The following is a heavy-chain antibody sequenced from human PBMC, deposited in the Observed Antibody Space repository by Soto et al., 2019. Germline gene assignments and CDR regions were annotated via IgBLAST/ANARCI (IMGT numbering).Heavy chain of an antibody. J-gene: IGHJ4*02. V-gene: IGHV4-30-4*01. D-gene: IGHD6-13*01. Sequence: QVQLQESGPRLVKPSQTLSLTCTVSGCSVSSDDYYWHWLRQPPGEGLEWIGYSFYSGKTYYNPGLQSGVTIAVDTSKNQFSLTLTSMTDADTAVYYCVRDVTNISHTGHFTAAGHLDSWRQGVLVTVSS. CDR1: GCSVSSDDYY. CDR2: SFYSGKT. CDR3: VRDVTNISHTGHFTAAGHLDS.